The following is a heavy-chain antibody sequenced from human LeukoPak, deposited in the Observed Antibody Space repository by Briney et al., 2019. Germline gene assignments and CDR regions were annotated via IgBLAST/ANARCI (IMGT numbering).Heavy chain of an antibody. Sequence: ASVKVSCKASGYTFTGYYVHWVRQAPGQGLEWMGWINPNSGGTNYAQKFQGRVTMTRDTSISTAYMELSRLRSDDTAVYYCARVIIAAREHWFDPWGQGTLVTVSS. CDR1: GYTFTGYY. J-gene: IGHJ5*02. CDR3: ARVIIAAREHWFDP. CDR2: INPNSGGT. V-gene: IGHV1-2*02. D-gene: IGHD6-6*01.